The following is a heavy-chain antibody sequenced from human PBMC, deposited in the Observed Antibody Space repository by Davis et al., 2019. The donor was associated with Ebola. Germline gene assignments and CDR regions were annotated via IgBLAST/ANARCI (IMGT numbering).Heavy chain of an antibody. CDR2: IYYSGST. CDR1: GGSISSYY. D-gene: IGHD3-22*01. Sequence: SETLSLTCTVSGGSISSYYWSWIRQPPGKGLEWIGYIYYSGSTNYNPSLKSRVTISVDTSKNQFSLKLSSVIAADTAVYYCARVDYYDSSGYYGRWFDPWGQGTLVTVSS. J-gene: IGHJ5*02. V-gene: IGHV4-59*01. CDR3: ARVDYYDSSGYYGRWFDP.